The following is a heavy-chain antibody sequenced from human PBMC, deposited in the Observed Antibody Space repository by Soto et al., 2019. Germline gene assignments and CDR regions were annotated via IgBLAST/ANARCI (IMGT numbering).Heavy chain of an antibody. J-gene: IGHJ4*02. CDR2: IYYSGRT. CDR3: ARQVDYFDY. CDR1: GGSITTNGHY. V-gene: IGHV4-39*01. Sequence: SETLSLTCTVSGGSITTNGHYRGWIRQPPGEGLEWIGTIYYSGRTDYNPSLKSRVTISVDTSKKLFSLNLSSVTTADTAMYYCARQVDYFDYWGQGALVTVSS. D-gene: IGHD2-15*01.